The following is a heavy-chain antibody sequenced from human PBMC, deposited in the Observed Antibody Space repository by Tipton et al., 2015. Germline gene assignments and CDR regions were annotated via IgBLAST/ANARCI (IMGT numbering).Heavy chain of an antibody. J-gene: IGHJ4*02. CDR1: GYSISSGYY. CDR3: ACQDYDLLSRDYPAIDY. D-gene: IGHD3-3*01. CDR2: ISHSGST. Sequence: LRLSCDVSGYSISSGYYWGWIRQPPGKGLEWIGAISHSGSTYYNPSLRSRVTISRDTSKNQFSLRLSSVTAADTAVYYCACQDYDLLSRDYPAIDYWGQGTLVIVSS. V-gene: IGHV4-38-2*01.